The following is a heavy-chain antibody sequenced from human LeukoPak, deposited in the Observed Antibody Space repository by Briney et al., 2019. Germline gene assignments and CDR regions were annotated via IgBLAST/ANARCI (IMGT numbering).Heavy chain of an antibody. CDR1: GFTFSTYA. J-gene: IGHJ4*02. CDR3: AKRHGYSSGWFYFDC. D-gene: IGHD6-19*01. CDR2: ISGSGGST. Sequence: PGGSLRLSCAASGFTFSTYAMSWLRQAPGKGLEWVSAISGSGGSTYYADSVKGRFTVSRDNSKNTLYLQMNSLRAEDTAVYYCAKRHGYSSGWFYFDCWGQGTLVTVSS. V-gene: IGHV3-23*01.